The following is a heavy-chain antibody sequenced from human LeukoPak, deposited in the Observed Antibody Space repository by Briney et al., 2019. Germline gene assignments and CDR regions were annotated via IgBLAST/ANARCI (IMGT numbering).Heavy chain of an antibody. CDR1: GFTFSSYS. J-gene: IGHJ6*02. CDR2: IKSDGSST. D-gene: IGHD2-21*02. Sequence: GGSLRLSCAASGFTFSSYSMNWVRQAPGEALMWVSRIKSDGSSTTYADSVKGRFTISRDNAKNTLYLQMNSLRAEDTAVYYCSRDSLSSCGGDCYSGLDVWGQGTTVTVSS. CDR3: SRDSLSSCGGDCYSGLDV. V-gene: IGHV3-74*01.